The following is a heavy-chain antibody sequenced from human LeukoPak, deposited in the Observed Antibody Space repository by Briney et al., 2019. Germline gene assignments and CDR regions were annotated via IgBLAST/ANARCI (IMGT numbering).Heavy chain of an antibody. CDR1: EYSLSDLS. J-gene: IGHJ4*02. Sequence: ASVKVSFKISEYSLSDLSIHWVREAPGEGLEWMGGFDSENNKMVYSQKFQGRVTMTEDTSADTAYMELTSLRSEDTAVYFCATDRVYRSSGRSWGFFDYWGQGTLVIVSS. D-gene: IGHD6-19*01. CDR2: FDSENNKM. CDR3: ATDRVYRSSGRSWGFFDY. V-gene: IGHV1-24*01.